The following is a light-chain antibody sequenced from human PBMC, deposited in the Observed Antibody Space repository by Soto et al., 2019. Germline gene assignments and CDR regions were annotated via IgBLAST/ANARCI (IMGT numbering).Light chain of an antibody. CDR2: GAS. Sequence: EIVMTKYPATLSVSPGERATLSCRASHSVNTHLAWYQQKPGPAPRLLIYGASTRATGIPARFSGSGSGTEFTLTISRLEPEDFAVYYCQQYDSWPRTFGQGTKVDIK. CDR1: HSVNTH. CDR3: QQYDSWPRT. J-gene: IGKJ1*01. V-gene: IGKV3D-15*01.